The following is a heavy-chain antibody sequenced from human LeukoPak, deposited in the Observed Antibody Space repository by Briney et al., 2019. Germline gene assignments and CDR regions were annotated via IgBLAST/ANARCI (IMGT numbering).Heavy chain of an antibody. D-gene: IGHD3-22*01. CDR1: GFTFGGDW. Sequence: GGSLRLSCVASGFTFGGDWMCLVRQAPGKGLEWVANIKPDGTEKYYVDSVKGRFTISRDNAKNSLYLQLNSLRAEDTAVYYCVRYYDPPVGDAFDIWGPGTMVTVSS. CDR3: VRYYDPPVGDAFDI. J-gene: IGHJ3*02. CDR2: IKPDGTEK. V-gene: IGHV3-7*01.